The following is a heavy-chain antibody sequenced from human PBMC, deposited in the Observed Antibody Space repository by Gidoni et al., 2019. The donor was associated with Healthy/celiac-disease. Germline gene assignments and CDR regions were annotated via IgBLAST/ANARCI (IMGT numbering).Heavy chain of an antibody. Sequence: EVQLVESGGGLVKPGGSLRLSCAASGFTFSSYSMNWVRQAPGKGLEWVSSISSSSSYIYYADSVKGRFTISRDNAKNSLYLQMNSLRAEDTAVYYCARDHDYSNYGELDYWGQGTLVTVSS. V-gene: IGHV3-21*01. CDR2: ISSSSSYI. J-gene: IGHJ4*02. CDR1: GFTFSSYS. CDR3: ARDHDYSNYGELDY. D-gene: IGHD4-4*01.